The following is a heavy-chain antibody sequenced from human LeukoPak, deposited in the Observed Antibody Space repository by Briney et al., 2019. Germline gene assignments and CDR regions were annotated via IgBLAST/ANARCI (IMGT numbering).Heavy chain of an antibody. CDR1: GYTFTSYD. CDR3: ARVRDYYYYMDV. CDR2: MNPNSGNT. J-gene: IGHJ6*03. V-gene: IGHV1-8*01. Sequence: ASVKVSCKASGYTFTSYDINWVRQATGQGLEWMGWMNPNSGNTGYAQKFQGRVTMTRNTSISTAYMELSSLRSEDTAVYYCARVRDYYYYMDVWGKGTTVIVSS.